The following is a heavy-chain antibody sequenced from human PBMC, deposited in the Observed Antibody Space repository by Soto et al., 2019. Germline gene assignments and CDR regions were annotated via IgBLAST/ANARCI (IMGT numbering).Heavy chain of an antibody. Sequence: EVQLVESGGGLVQPGRSLRLSCAASGFTFDDYAMHWVRQAPGKGLEWGSGISWHSGGIGYAASVKGRFTISRDNAKHSLYLQMNSMRAEDTALYYCAVLNPYYYYMDVWGKGNTVTVSS. D-gene: IGHD3-3*01. CDR1: GFTFDDYA. V-gene: IGHV3-9*01. J-gene: IGHJ6*03. CDR3: AVLNPYYYYMDV. CDR2: ISWHSGGI.